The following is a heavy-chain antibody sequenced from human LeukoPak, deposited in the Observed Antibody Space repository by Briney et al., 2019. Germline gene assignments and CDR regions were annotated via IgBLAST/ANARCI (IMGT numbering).Heavy chain of an antibody. Sequence: GGSLRLSCAASGFTFSSYGMSWVRQAPGKGLEWVSSISSGGAYIYFADSEKGRFTISRDNAKNSLYLQMNSLRAEDTAVYYCARAAVDSGYDTYNWFDPWGQGTVVTVSS. CDR1: GFTFSSYG. CDR2: ISSGGAYI. V-gene: IGHV3-21*01. CDR3: ARAAVDSGYDTYNWFDP. D-gene: IGHD5-12*01. J-gene: IGHJ5*02.